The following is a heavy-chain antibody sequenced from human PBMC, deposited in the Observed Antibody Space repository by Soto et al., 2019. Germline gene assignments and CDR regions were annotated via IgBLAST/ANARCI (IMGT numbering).Heavy chain of an antibody. CDR1: GGSISSGGYY. CDR2: IYYSGST. Sequence: PAETLSLTCTVSGGSISSGGYYWSWIRQHPGKGLEWIGYIYYSGSTYYNPSLKSRVTISVDTSKNQFSLKLSSVTAADTAVYYCARYSSSSVFDYWGREPWSPSPQ. J-gene: IGHJ4*02. CDR3: ARYSSSSVFDY. D-gene: IGHD6-6*01. V-gene: IGHV4-31*03.